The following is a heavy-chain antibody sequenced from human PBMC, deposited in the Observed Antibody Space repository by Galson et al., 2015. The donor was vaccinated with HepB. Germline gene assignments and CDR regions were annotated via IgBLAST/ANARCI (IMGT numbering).Heavy chain of an antibody. CDR1: GGSFSGYY. J-gene: IGHJ5*02. V-gene: IGHV4-34*01. CDR2: INHSGST. D-gene: IGHD6-6*01. Sequence: ETLSLTCAVYGGSFSGYYWSWIRQPPGKGLEWIGEINHSGSTNYNPSLKSRVTISVDTSKDQFSLKLSSVTAADTAVYYCARGRWKGDSSSLSSPQDEAWGQGTLVTVSS. CDR3: ARGRWKGDSSSLSSPQDEA.